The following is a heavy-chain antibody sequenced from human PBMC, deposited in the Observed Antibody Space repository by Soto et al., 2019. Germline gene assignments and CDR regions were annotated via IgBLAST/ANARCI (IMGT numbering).Heavy chain of an antibody. CDR2: ITSGTI. CDR1: GFTFSSYW. CDR3: ARDKDWAFDY. J-gene: IGHJ4*02. V-gene: IGHV3-48*04. D-gene: IGHD3-9*01. Sequence: GGSLRLSCAASGFTFSSYWVHWVRQAPGKGLVWVSRITSGTIYYADSVKGRFTVSRDNAKNSLFLLMNSLRAEDTAVYYCARDKDWAFDYWGQGTQVTVSS.